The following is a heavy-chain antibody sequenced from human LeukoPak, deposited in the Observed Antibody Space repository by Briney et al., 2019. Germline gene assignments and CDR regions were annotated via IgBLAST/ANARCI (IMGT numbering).Heavy chain of an antibody. V-gene: IGHV3-9*01. CDR2: ISWNSGSI. J-gene: IGHJ4*02. CDR3: AKDMDSGWYVGLDY. Sequence: PGGSLRLSCAASGFTFDDYAMHWVRQAPGKGLEWVSGISWNSGSIGYADSVKGRFTISRDNAKNSLYLQMNSLRAEDTALYYCAKDMDSGWYVGLDYWGQGTLVTVSS. CDR1: GFTFDDYA. D-gene: IGHD6-19*01.